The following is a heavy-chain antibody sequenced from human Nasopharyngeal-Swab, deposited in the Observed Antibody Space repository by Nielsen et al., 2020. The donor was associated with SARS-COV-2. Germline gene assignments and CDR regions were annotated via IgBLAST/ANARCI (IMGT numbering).Heavy chain of an antibody. CDR2: ISAYNGNT. CDR1: GYTFTSYG. Sequence: ASVKVSCKASGYTFTSYGISWVRQAPGQGLEWMGWISAYNGNTNYAQKLQGRVTVTTDTSTSTAYMELRSLRSDDTAVYYCARAYYYDSSGYYYADYWGQGTLVTVSS. J-gene: IGHJ4*02. D-gene: IGHD3-22*01. CDR3: ARAYYYDSSGYYYADY. V-gene: IGHV1-18*01.